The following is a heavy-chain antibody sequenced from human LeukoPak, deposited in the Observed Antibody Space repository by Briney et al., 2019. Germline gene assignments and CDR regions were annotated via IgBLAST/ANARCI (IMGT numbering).Heavy chain of an antibody. CDR1: GASVSSCY. Sequence: PSETLSLTCTVSGASVSSCYWSWIRQPPGKGLEWIGYIYYSGSTDYNPSLKSRVTISVDTSKNQFSLKLSSVTAADTAVYYCARQGYCGGDCFSDYWGQGTLVTVSS. CDR3: ARQGYCGGDCFSDY. V-gene: IGHV4-59*08. CDR2: IYYSGST. J-gene: IGHJ4*02. D-gene: IGHD2-21*02.